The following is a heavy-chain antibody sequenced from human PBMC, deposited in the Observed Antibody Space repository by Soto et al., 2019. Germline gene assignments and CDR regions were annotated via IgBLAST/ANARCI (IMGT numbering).Heavy chain of an antibody. CDR2: IYHSGST. CDR3: ARGTRGPVSAVAGRYFQH. CDR1: GGSISSSNW. D-gene: IGHD6-19*01. V-gene: IGHV4-4*02. J-gene: IGHJ1*01. Sequence: PSETLSLTCAVSGGSISSSNWWSWVRQPPGKGLEWIGEIYHSGSTNYNPSLKSRVTISVDKSKNQFSLKLSSVTAADTAVYYCARGTRGPVSAVAGRYFQHWGQGTLVTVSS.